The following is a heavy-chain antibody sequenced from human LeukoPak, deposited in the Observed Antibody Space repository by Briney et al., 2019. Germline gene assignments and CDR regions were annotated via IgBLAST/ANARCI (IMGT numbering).Heavy chain of an antibody. CDR3: ARSREVVPAAITTTLGWFDP. CDR1: GGTFSSYT. Sequence: SVKVSCKASGGTFSSYTISWVRQAPGQGLEWMGRIIPILGIANYAQKFQGRVTITADKSTSTAYMELSSLRSEDTAVYYCARSREVVPAAITTTLGWFDPWGQGTLVTVSS. CDR2: IIPILGIA. V-gene: IGHV1-69*02. J-gene: IGHJ5*02. D-gene: IGHD2-2*01.